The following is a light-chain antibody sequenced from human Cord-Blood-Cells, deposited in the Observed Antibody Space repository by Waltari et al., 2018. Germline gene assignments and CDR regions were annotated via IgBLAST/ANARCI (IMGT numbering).Light chain of an antibody. Sequence: DIQMTQSPSTLSASVGDRVTITCRASQSISSGLAWYQQKPGKAPKLLIYDASSLESGVPSRFSGRGSGTEFTLTISSLQPDDFATYYCQQYNSYPLTFGGGTKVEIK. CDR2: DAS. V-gene: IGKV1-5*01. CDR3: QQYNSYPLT. CDR1: QSISSG. J-gene: IGKJ4*01.